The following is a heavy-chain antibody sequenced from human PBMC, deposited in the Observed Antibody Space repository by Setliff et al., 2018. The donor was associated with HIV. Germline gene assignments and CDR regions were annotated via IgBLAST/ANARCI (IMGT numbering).Heavy chain of an antibody. CDR3: AREPTGDFWSGYSSRGLDY. CDR1: GFIFTDYQ. J-gene: IGHJ4*02. CDR2: FNPNSRVT. V-gene: IGHV1-2*06. Sequence: ASVKVSCKASGFIFTDYQIHWVRQAPGQGLEWMGRFNPNSRVTNSPQKFQGRVTMTRDTSINTAYMELSRLTSDDTAFYYCAREPTGDFWSGYSSRGLDYWGQGTLLTVSS. D-gene: IGHD3-3*01.